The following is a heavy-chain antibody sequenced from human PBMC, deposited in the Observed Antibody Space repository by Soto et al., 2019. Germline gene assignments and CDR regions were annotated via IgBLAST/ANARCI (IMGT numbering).Heavy chain of an antibody. CDR1: GFTFDDYA. D-gene: IGHD6-13*01. Sequence: GGSLRLSCAASGFTFDDYAMHWVRQAPGKDLEWVSGISWNSGSIGYADSVKGRFTISRDNAKNSLYLQMNSLRAEDTALYYCAKEQQHEGAFDIWGQGTMVTVSS. J-gene: IGHJ3*02. V-gene: IGHV3-9*01. CDR3: AKEQQHEGAFDI. CDR2: ISWNSGSI.